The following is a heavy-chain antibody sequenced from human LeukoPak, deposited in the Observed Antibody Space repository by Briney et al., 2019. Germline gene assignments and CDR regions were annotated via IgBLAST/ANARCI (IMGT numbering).Heavy chain of an antibody. J-gene: IGHJ4*02. CDR1: GASMSNYY. D-gene: IGHD5-18*01. V-gene: IGHV4-39*07. CDR3: ARAGGYGLIDY. CDR2: IYHSGTTYSGST. Sequence: SETLSLTCNVSGASMSNYYWVWLRQPPGKGLEWIGSIYHSGTTYSGSTYYNPSLKSRVTISLDTSKNQFSLKVGSMTAADTAVYYCARAGGYGLIDYWGQGTMVTVSS.